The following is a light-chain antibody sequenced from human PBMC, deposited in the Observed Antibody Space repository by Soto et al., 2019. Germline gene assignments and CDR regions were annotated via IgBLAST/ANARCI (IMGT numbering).Light chain of an antibody. CDR3: QKYNSAPLT. V-gene: IGKV1-27*01. Sequence: DIQMTQSPSSLSASVGDRVTITCRASQGISNYVAWDQQKPGKVTKLLIYAASTLQSGVPSRLSGSGSGTDFTLTISGLQPEDVATYYCQKYNSAPLTFSGGNKVEIK. J-gene: IGKJ4*01. CDR1: QGISNY. CDR2: AAS.